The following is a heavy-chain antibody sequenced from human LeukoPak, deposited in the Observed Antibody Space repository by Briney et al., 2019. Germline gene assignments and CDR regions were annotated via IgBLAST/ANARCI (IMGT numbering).Heavy chain of an antibody. CDR2: TRQDGSEK. CDR3: ARELAGHYYGSGSSFDY. Sequence: GGSLRLSCAASGFTFSNYWMSWVRQAPGKGLEWVANTRQDGSEKYYVASVKGRFTISRDNAKNSLYLQMNSLRAEDTAVYYCARELAGHYYGSGSSFDYWGQGTLVTVSS. CDR1: GFTFSNYW. J-gene: IGHJ4*02. D-gene: IGHD3-10*01. V-gene: IGHV3-7*01.